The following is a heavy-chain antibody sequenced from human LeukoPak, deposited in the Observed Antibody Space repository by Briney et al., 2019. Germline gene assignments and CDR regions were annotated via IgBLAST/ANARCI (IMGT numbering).Heavy chain of an antibody. CDR2: ISWNSGSI. CDR3: AKDLGV. D-gene: IGHD3-16*01. V-gene: IGHV3-9*01. Sequence: PGGSLRLSCAASGFTFDDYAMHWVRHAPGKGLEWVSGISWNSGSIGYADSVKGRFTISRDNAKNSLYLQMNSLRAEDTALYYCAKDLGVWGQGTLVTVSS. J-gene: IGHJ4*02. CDR1: GFTFDDYA.